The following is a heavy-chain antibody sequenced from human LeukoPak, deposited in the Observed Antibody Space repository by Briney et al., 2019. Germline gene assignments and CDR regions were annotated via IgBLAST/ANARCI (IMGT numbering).Heavy chain of an antibody. J-gene: IGHJ5*02. CDR3: AREGDNWNDNWFDP. CDR1: GGSISSYY. CDR2: IYYSGST. D-gene: IGHD1-1*01. V-gene: IGHV4-59*01. Sequence: SETLSLTCTVSGGSISSYYWSWIRQPPGKGLEWIGYIYYSGSTNYNPSLKSRVTISVDTSKNQFSLKLSSVTAADTAVYYCAREGDNWNDNWFDPWGQGTLVTVSS.